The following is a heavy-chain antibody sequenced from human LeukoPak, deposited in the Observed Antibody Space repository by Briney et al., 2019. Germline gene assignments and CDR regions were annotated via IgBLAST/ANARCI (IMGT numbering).Heavy chain of an antibody. CDR2: ISHDGSNK. CDR1: GFTFSSYA. J-gene: IGHJ4*02. CDR3: ARPDDYGGNPFDY. D-gene: IGHD4-23*01. Sequence: GGSLRLSCAASGFTFSSYAMHWVRQAPGKGLEWVAVISHDGSNKYYADSVKGRFTISRDNSKNTLYLQMNSLRAEDTAVYYCARPDDYGGNPFDYWGQGTLVTVSS. V-gene: IGHV3-30-3*01.